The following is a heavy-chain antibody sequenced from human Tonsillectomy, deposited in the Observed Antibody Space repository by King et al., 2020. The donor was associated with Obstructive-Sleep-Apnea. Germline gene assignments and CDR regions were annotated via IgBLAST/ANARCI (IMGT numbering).Heavy chain of an antibody. D-gene: IGHD2-15*01. Sequence: VQLVESGAEVKKPGESLKISCKGSEYSFTNYWIGWVRQMPGKGLEWRGIIYPGDSDTTSSPSFQGQVTLSAAKSINTPYLQWSSLKASDTAMYYCARHGRTLGYCGGGTCYSDYWGQGTLVTVSS. CDR1: EYSFTNYW. CDR3: ARHGRTLGYCGGGTCYSDY. CDR2: IYPGDSDT. J-gene: IGHJ4*02. V-gene: IGHV5-51*01.